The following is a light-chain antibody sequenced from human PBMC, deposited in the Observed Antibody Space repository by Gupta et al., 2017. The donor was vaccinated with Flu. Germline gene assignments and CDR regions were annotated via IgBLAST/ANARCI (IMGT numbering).Light chain of an antibody. CDR2: DAS. V-gene: IGKV3-20*01. Sequence: DTLSLSPGERVTLSCRASQSVSGSYLAWYQQRAGQAPRLLISDASSRATGIPDRFSGSGSGTDFTLTISRLEPDDFAVYYCQQYGSFPSTFGQGTKVEIK. CDR3: QQYGSFPST. CDR1: QSVSGSY. J-gene: IGKJ2*02.